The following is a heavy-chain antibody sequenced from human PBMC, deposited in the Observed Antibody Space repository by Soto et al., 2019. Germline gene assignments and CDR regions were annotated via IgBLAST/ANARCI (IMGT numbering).Heavy chain of an antibody. D-gene: IGHD6-6*01. J-gene: IGHJ6*02. CDR1: GFTFSSYS. CDR3: ARDGRYSSSSGGGNFYYYGMDV. V-gene: IGHV3-21*01. Sequence: EVQLVESGGGLVKPGGSLRLSCAASGFTFSSYSMNWVRQAPGKGLEWVSSISSSSSYIYYADSVKGRFTISRDNAKNSLYLQMNSLRAEDTAVYYCARDGRYSSSSGGGNFYYYGMDVWGQGTTVTVSS. CDR2: ISSSSSYI.